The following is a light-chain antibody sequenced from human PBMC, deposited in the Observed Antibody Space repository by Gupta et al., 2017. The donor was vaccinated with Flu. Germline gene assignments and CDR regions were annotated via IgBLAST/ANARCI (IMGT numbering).Light chain of an antibody. CDR2: LVS. V-gene: IGKV2-30*01. CDR1: QSRVYSDGSTI. CDR3: TQRQHCPWA. Sequence: DVVITQSPLSLPVTLGQPASISCRSSQSRVYSDGSTILHWFQQRPGQSPRRLIYLVSHREYGVPDIFSGSGYGTEFTLKISRGEAEDVGVYCCTQRQHCPWAFGQGTKVEIK. J-gene: IGKJ1*01.